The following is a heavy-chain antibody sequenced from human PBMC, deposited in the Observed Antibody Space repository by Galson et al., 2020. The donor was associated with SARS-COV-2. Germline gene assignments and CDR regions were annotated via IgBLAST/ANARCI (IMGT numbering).Heavy chain of an antibody. Sequence: ASETLSLTCTVSGGSISSSSYYWGWIRQPPGKGLEWIGSIYYSGSPYYNPSLKSRVTISVDTSKNQFSRKLSSVTAADTAVYYCARDRSVVITTRYYYYGMDVWGQGTTVTVSS. D-gene: IGHD3-22*01. CDR2: IYYSGSP. CDR1: GGSISSSSYY. CDR3: ARDRSVVITTRYYYYGMDV. V-gene: IGHV4-39*07. J-gene: IGHJ6*02.